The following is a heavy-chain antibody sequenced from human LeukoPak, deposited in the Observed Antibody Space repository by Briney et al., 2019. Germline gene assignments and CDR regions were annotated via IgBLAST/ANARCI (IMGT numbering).Heavy chain of an antibody. J-gene: IGHJ4*02. V-gene: IGHV3-21*01. D-gene: IGHD6-19*01. CDR1: GFTFSSYS. CDR3: ARFETVAAKPVDY. Sequence: GGSLRLSCAASGFTFSSYSMNWVRQAPGKGLEWVSSISSSSSYIFYADSVKGRFTISRDNAKNSLHLQMNSLRAEDTAVYYCARFETVAAKPVDYWGQGTLVTVSS. CDR2: ISSSSSYI.